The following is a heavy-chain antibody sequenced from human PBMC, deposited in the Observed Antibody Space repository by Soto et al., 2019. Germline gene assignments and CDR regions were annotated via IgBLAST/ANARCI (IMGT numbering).Heavy chain of an antibody. D-gene: IGHD3-3*02. CDR3: PRSSLARRNHNRFDP. CDR1: GDSIISSYFY. J-gene: IGHJ5*02. V-gene: IGHV4-39*01. Sequence: SETLSLTCSVSGDSIISSYFYLGWVRQPPGKGLEWIGSIFYLGSSYYNPSLKSRVNMSVEKSKNQCSLRLRSVTAAHTPLYLCPRSSLARRNHNRFDPRSQRTTVTVSS. CDR2: IFYLGSS.